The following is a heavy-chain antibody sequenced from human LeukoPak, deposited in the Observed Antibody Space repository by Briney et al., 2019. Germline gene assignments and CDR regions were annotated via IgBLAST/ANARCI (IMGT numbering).Heavy chain of an antibody. J-gene: IGHJ4*02. Sequence: GSLRLSCAASGFTFGSHWMSWVRQPPGKGLEWIGEINHSGSTNYNPSLKSRVTISVDTSKNQFSLKLSSVTAADTAVYYCARIKVGAVADSASFDYWGQGTLVTVSS. CDR1: GFTFGSHW. CDR2: INHSGST. D-gene: IGHD6-19*01. CDR3: ARIKVGAVADSASFDY. V-gene: IGHV4-34*01.